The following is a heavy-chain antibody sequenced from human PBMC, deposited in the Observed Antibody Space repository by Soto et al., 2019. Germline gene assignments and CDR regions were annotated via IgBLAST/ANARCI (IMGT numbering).Heavy chain of an antibody. CDR2: INPTGDRI. D-gene: IGHD7-27*01. V-gene: IGHV1-46*01. CDR1: GYTFMNHY. J-gene: IGHJ4*02. CDR3: ARDGGNMWGCVDH. Sequence: QVQLVQSGAEVKKPGASVKASCKTSGYTFMNHYMHWMRQAPGQGLEWMGLINPTGDRINYAEKFEGRATRPTDTSTSTGSVEWTSLRLEDTAVYYCARDGGNMWGCVDHWGQGNLVTVSS.